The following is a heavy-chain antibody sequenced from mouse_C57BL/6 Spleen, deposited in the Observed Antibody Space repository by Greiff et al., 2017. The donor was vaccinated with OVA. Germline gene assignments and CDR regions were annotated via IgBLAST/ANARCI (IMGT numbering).Heavy chain of an antibody. D-gene: IGHD1-1*01. CDR1: GFTFTDYY. V-gene: IGHV7-3*01. J-gene: IGHJ4*01. CDR3: ARNSPYYYGSSYCAMDY. CDR2: IRNKANGYTT. Sequence: EVQGVESGGGLVQPGGSLSLSCAASGFTFTDYYMSWVRQPPGKALEWLGFIRNKANGYTTEYSASVKGRFTISRDNSQSILYLQMNALRAEDSATYYCARNSPYYYGSSYCAMDYWGQGTSVTVSS.